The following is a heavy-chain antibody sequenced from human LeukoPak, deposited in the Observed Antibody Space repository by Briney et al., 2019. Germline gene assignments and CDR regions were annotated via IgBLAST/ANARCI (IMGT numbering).Heavy chain of an antibody. CDR1: GFAFGDYH. V-gene: IGHV3-66*01. CDR3: AREPPGGGFDY. Sequence: GGSLRLSCAASGFAFGDYHMSWVRQAPGKGLEWVSVVYNGGNTYYADSVKGRFTISRDNSKNTLYLQMNSLRAEDTAVYYCAREPPGGGFDYWGQGTLVTVSS. D-gene: IGHD3-16*01. CDR2: VYNGGNT. J-gene: IGHJ4*02.